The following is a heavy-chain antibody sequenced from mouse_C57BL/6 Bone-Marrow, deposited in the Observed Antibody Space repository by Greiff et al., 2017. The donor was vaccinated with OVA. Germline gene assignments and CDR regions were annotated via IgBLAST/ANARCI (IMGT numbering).Heavy chain of an antibody. CDR2: ISNGGGST. CDR3: ARQNDSNSYWYFDV. V-gene: IGHV5-12*01. Sequence: EVMLVESGGGLVQPGGSLKLSCAASGFTFSDYYMYWVRQTPEKRLEWVAYISNGGGSTYYPDTVKGRFTISRDNAKNTLYLQMSRLKSEDTAMYYCARQNDSNSYWYFDVWGTGTTVTVSS. CDR1: GFTFSDYY. D-gene: IGHD2-5*01. J-gene: IGHJ1*03.